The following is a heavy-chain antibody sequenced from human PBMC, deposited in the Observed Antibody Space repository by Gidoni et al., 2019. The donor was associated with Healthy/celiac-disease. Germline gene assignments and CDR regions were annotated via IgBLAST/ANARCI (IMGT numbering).Heavy chain of an antibody. Sequence: EVQLVESGGGLVKPGGSLRLSCAPSGFTFSSYRMNWVRQAPGKGLEWVSSISSSSSYIYYADSVKGRFTISRDNAKNSLYLQMNSLRAEDTAVYYCARDRLGGAFDIWGQGTMVTVSS. CDR3: ARDRLGGAFDI. CDR2: ISSSSSYI. V-gene: IGHV3-21*01. CDR1: GFTFSSYR. D-gene: IGHD6-19*01. J-gene: IGHJ3*02.